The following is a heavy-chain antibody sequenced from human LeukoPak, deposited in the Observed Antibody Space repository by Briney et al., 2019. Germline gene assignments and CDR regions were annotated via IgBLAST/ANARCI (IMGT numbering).Heavy chain of an antibody. D-gene: IGHD2-15*01. J-gene: IGHJ4*02. V-gene: IGHV3-23*01. CDR2: ISNNGGYT. CDR1: GFTFSSSA. Sequence: GGSLRLSCAASGFTFSSSAMSWVRQAPGKGLEWVSAISNNGGYTYYADSVQGWFTISRDNSKSTLCLQMNSLRAEDTAVYYCAKQLGYCSDGSCYFPYWGQGTLVTVSS. CDR3: AKQLGYCSDGSCYFPY.